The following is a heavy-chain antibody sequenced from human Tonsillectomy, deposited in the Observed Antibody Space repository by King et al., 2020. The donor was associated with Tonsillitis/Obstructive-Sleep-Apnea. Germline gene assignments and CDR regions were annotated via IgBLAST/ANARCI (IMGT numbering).Heavy chain of an antibody. J-gene: IGHJ5*02. CDR1: GGSVSSGSHC. CDR2: IYSSGST. CDR3: ARGCDYRNLGWFDP. D-gene: IGHD4-11*01. V-gene: IGHV4-61*01. Sequence: PLQESGPGLVKPSETLSFTCTVSGGSVSSGSHCWSWIRQPPGKGLEWIGYIYSSGSTNYNPSLMSRVTMSVDTSKNQFSLKLSSVTAADTAVYYCARGCDYRNLGWFDPWGQGTLVTVSS.